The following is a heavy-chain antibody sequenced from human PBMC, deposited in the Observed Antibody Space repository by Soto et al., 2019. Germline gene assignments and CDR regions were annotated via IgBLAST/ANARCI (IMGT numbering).Heavy chain of an antibody. V-gene: IGHV1-18*01. CDR3: ARGARLLWFGELISLGYYYYMDV. CDR2: ISAYNGNT. J-gene: IGHJ6*03. Sequence: QVQLVQSGAEVKKPGASVKVSCKASGYTFTSYGISWVRQAPGQGLEWMGWISAYNGNTNYAQKLQGRVTMTTDTSTSTAYMELRSLRSDDTTVYYCARGARLLWFGELISLGYYYYMDVWGKGTTVTVSS. CDR1: GYTFTSYG. D-gene: IGHD3-10*01.